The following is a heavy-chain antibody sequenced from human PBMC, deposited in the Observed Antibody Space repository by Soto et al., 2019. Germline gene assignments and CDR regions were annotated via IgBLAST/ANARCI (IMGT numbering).Heavy chain of an antibody. J-gene: IGHJ6*02. CDR3: AKDRGYCSSTSCYTGMDV. D-gene: IGHD2-2*02. CDR2: ISYDGSNK. CDR1: GFTFSIYG. V-gene: IGHV3-30*18. Sequence: GGSLRLSCAASGFTFSIYGMHWVRQAPGKGLEWVAVISYDGSNKYYADSVKGRFTISRDNSKNTLYLQMNSLRAEDTAVYYCAKDRGYCSSTSCYTGMDVWGQGTTVTVSS.